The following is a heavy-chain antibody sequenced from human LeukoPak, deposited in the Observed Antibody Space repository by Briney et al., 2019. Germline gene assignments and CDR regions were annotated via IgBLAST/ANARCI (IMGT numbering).Heavy chain of an antibody. J-gene: IGHJ4*02. V-gene: IGHV3-23*01. Sequence: GGSLRLSCAASGFTFSSYAMSWVRQAPGKGLEWVSAIRGSGGSTYYADSVKGRFTLSRDNSKNTLYLQMNSLRAEDTAVYYCAKDRNDILTGSNYWGQGTLVTVSS. CDR2: IRGSGGST. D-gene: IGHD3-9*01. CDR3: AKDRNDILTGSNY. CDR1: GFTFSSYA.